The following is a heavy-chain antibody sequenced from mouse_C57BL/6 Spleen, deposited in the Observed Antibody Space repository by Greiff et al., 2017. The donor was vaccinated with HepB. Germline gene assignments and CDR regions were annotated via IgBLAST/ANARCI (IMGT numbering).Heavy chain of an antibody. CDR3: AKYWSYFDY. CDR1: GYSITSGYY. J-gene: IGHJ2*01. V-gene: IGHV3-6*01. Sequence: EVQLQESGPGLVKPSQSLSLTCSVTGYSITSGYYWNWIRQFPGNKLEWMGYISYDGSNNYNPSLKNRISITRDTSKNQFFLKLNSVTTEDTATYYCAKYWSYFDYWGQGTTLTVSS. CDR2: ISYDGSN. D-gene: IGHD5-1-1*01.